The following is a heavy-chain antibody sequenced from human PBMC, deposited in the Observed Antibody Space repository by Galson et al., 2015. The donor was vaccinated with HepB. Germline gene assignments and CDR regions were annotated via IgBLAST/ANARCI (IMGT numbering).Heavy chain of an antibody. CDR3: ARRNIAVAAIDY. V-gene: IGHV5-10-1*01. Sequence: SGAEVKKPGESLRISCKGSGYSFTNYWISWVRQMPGKGLEWMGRIDPTDSYTNYSPSFQGHVTISADKSISTAYLQWSSLKASDTAMYYCARRNIAVAAIDYWGQGTLVTVSS. J-gene: IGHJ4*02. CDR1: GYSFTNYW. CDR2: IDPTDSYT. D-gene: IGHD6-19*01.